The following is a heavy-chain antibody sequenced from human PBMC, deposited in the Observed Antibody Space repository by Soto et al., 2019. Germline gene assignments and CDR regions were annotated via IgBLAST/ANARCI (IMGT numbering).Heavy chain of an antibody. CDR1: GGSISSSSYY. V-gene: IGHV4-39*07. CDR3: TTEPHVLRFLEWPSINWFNP. CDR2: IYYSGST. J-gene: IGHJ5*02. D-gene: IGHD3-3*01. Sequence: SETLSLTCTVSGGSISSSSYYWGWIRQPPGKGLEWIGSIYYSGSTYYNPSLKSRVTISVDTSKNQFSLKLSSVTAEDTAVYYCTTEPHVLRFLEWPSINWFNPWGQGTLVTVSS.